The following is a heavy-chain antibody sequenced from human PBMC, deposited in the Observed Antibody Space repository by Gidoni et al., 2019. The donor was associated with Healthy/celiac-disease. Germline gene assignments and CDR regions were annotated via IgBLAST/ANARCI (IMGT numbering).Heavy chain of an antibody. Sequence: QVQLVQSGAEVTQPGASVKVSCKASGYTFTSYDINWVRQATGQGLEWMGWMNPNSGNTGYAQKFQGRVTMTRNTSISTAYMELSSLRSEDTAVYYCARGFVFWSGYYQNYYGMDVWGQGTTVTVSS. CDR1: GYTFTSYD. CDR3: ARGFVFWSGYYQNYYGMDV. CDR2: MNPNSGNT. D-gene: IGHD3-3*01. J-gene: IGHJ6*02. V-gene: IGHV1-8*01.